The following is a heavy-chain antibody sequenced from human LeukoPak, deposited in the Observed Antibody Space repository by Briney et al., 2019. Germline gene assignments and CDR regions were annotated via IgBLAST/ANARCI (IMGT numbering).Heavy chain of an antibody. CDR1: GVSISRYY. D-gene: IGHD1-26*01. CDR2: IYSSGST. V-gene: IGHV4-4*07. CDR3: ARDGASLGAQFDY. J-gene: IGHJ4*02. Sequence: KPSETLSLTCTVSGVSISRYYWSWIRQPAGKGLEWIGRIYSSGSTTYNPSLKSRVTMSIDTSKNQFSLKLSFVTAADTAVYYCARDGASLGAQFDYWGQGTLVTVSS.